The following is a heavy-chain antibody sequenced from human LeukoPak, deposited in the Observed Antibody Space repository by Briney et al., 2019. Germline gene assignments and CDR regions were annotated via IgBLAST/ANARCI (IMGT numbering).Heavy chain of an antibody. CDR2: INPNSGGT. J-gene: IGHJ3*02. CDR1: GYTFTGYY. CDR3: ARGIRFNDFWSGYSDAFDI. V-gene: IGHV1-2*02. Sequence: GASVKVSCKASGYTFTGYYMHWVRQAPGQGLEWMGWINPNSGGTNYAQKFQGRVTMTRDTSISTAYMELSRLRSDDTAVYYCARGIRFNDFWSGYSDAFDIWGQGTMVTVSS. D-gene: IGHD3-3*01.